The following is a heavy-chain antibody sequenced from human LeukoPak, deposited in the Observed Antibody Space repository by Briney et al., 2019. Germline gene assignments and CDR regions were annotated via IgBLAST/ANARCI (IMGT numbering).Heavy chain of an antibody. J-gene: IGHJ4*02. V-gene: IGHV3-11*06. Sequence: PGESLRLSCAASGSTFSDYYMSWIRQAPGKGLEWVSYISGSTTYTTYADSVKGRFTISRDNAKNSLYLQMNSLRGEDTAVYYCARLGSIAAAGTPDYWGQGTLVTVSS. D-gene: IGHD6-13*01. CDR3: ARLGSIAAAGTPDY. CDR2: ISGSTTYT. CDR1: GSTFSDYY.